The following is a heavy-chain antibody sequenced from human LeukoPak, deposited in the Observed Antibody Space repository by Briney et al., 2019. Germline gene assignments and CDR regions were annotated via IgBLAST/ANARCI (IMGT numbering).Heavy chain of an antibody. D-gene: IGHD3-22*01. V-gene: IGHV1-46*01. CDR1: GYTFTSYY. CDR2: INPSGGST. Sequence: GASVKASCKASGYTFTSYYMHRVRQAPGQGLEWMGIINPSGGSTSYARKFQGRVTMTRDTSTSTVYMELSSLRSEDTAVYYCARDSLDYYDSSGYYEKGNYFDYWGQGTLVTVSS. J-gene: IGHJ4*02. CDR3: ARDSLDYYDSSGYYEKGNYFDY.